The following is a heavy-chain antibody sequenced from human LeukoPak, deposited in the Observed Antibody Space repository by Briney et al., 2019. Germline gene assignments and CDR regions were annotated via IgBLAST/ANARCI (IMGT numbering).Heavy chain of an antibody. V-gene: IGHV4-4*07. CDR3: ARGAPDCSSTSCYTAFDI. Sequence: PETLSLTCTVSGGSISSYYWSWIRQPAGKGLEWTGRIYTSGSTNYNPSLKSRVTMSVDTSKNQFSLKLSSVTAADTAVYYCARGAPDCSSTSCYTAFDIWGQGTMVTVSS. CDR2: IYTSGST. J-gene: IGHJ3*02. CDR1: GGSISSYY. D-gene: IGHD2-2*02.